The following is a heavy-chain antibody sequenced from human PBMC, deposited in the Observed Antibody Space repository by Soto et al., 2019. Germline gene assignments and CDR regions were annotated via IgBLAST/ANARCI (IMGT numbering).Heavy chain of an antibody. V-gene: IGHV3-23*01. CDR3: AKAKLGYGSSTSCQPYWYFDL. J-gene: IGHJ2*01. CDR2: ISGSGGST. CDR1: GFTFSSYA. Sequence: EVQLLESGGGLVQPGGSLRLSCAASGFTFSSYAMSWVRQAPGKGLEWVSAISGSGGSTYYADSVKGRFTISRDNSKNTLYLQMNSLRAEDTAVYYCAKAKLGYGSSTSCQPYWYFDLWGRGTLVTVSS. D-gene: IGHD2-2*01.